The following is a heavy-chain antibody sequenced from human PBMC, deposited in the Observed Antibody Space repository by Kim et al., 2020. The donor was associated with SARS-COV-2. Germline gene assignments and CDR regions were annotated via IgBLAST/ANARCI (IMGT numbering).Heavy chain of an antibody. CDR2: IYSGGST. D-gene: IGHD6-19*01. V-gene: IGHV3-53*01. Sequence: GGSLRLSCAASGFTVSSNYMSWVRQAPGKGLEWVSVIYSGGSTYYADSVKGRFTISRDNSKNTLYLQMNSLRAEDTAVYYCARAGFGSSSGWYSDFDYWGQGTLVTVSS. CDR1: GFTVSSNY. CDR3: ARAGFGSSSGWYSDFDY. J-gene: IGHJ4*02.